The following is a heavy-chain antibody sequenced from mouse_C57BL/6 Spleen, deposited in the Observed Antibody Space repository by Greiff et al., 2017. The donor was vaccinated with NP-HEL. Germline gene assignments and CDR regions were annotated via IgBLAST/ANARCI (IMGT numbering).Heavy chain of an antibody. CDR3: ARDGGYYDYDLGFAY. D-gene: IGHD2-4*01. J-gene: IGHJ3*01. CDR2: ISYDGSN. CDR1: GYSIPSGYY. Sequence: EVQLQQSGPGLVKPSQSLSLTCSVTGYSIPSGYYWNWIRQFPGNKLEWMGYISYDGSNNYNPSLKNRISITRDTSKNQFFLKLNAVTTEDTATYYCARDGGYYDYDLGFAYWGQGTLVTVSA. V-gene: IGHV3-6*01.